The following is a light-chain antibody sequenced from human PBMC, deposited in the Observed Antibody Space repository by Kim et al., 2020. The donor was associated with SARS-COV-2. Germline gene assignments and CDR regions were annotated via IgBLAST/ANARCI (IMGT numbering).Light chain of an antibody. CDR3: SSCTV. J-gene: IGLJ2*01. CDR1: SSDVGGYNY. Sequence: QSALTQPASVSGSPGQSITISCTGTSSDVGGYNYVSWYQQHPGKAPKLMIYDVSNRPSGVSNRFSGSKSGNTASLTISGLQAEDEADYYCSSCTVFGRDPADRP. CDR2: DVS. V-gene: IGLV2-14*03.